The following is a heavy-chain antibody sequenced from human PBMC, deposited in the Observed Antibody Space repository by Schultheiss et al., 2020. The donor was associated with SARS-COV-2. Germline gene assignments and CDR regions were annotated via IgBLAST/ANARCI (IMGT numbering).Heavy chain of an antibody. V-gene: IGHV3-7*03. Sequence: GGSLRLSCAASGFTFSSYWMHWVRQAPGKGLEWVANIKQDGSEKYYADSVKGRFTISRDNSKNTLYLQMNSLRAEDTAVYYCAKDSSGWYNWGQGTLVTVSS. CDR2: IKQDGSEK. CDR3: AKDSSGWYN. D-gene: IGHD6-19*01. CDR1: GFTFSSYW. J-gene: IGHJ4*02.